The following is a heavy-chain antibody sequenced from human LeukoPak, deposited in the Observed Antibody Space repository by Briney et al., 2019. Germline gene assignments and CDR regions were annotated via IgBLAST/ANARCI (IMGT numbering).Heavy chain of an antibody. J-gene: IGHJ4*02. Sequence: ASVKVSCKASGYTFTSYGISWVRQAPGQGLEWMGWISAYNGNTNYAQKLQGRVTMTTDTSTSTAYMELRSLRSDDTAVYYCARGQMTTVTTMPIYWGQGTLVTVSS. CDR3: ARGQMTTVTTMPIY. V-gene: IGHV1-18*01. CDR2: ISAYNGNT. CDR1: GYTFTSYG. D-gene: IGHD4-11*01.